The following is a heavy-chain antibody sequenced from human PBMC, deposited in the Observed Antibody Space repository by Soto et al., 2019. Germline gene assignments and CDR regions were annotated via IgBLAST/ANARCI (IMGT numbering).Heavy chain of an antibody. CDR2: ISSSSSYI. J-gene: IGHJ4*02. D-gene: IGHD6-13*01. V-gene: IGHV3-21*01. CDR3: ALIAAAGRADY. Sequence: EVQLVESGGGLVKPGGSLRLSCAASGFTFSSYSMNWVRQAPGKGLEWVSSISSSSSYIYYADSVKGRFTISRDNAKNSLYLQMNGLRAEDTAVYYCALIAAAGRADYRGQGTLVTVSS. CDR1: GFTFSSYS.